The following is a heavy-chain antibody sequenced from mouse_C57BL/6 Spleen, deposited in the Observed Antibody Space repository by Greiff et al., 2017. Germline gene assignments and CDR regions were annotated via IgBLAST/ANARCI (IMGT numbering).Heavy chain of an antibody. V-gene: IGHV5-6*02. CDR1: GFTFSSYG. D-gene: IGHD1-1*01. J-gene: IGHJ4*01. CDR2: ISSGGSYT. Sequence: EVMLVESGGDLARPGGSLKLSCPASGFTFSSYGMSWVRQTPDKRLEWVATISSGGSYTYYPDSVKGRFTISRDDAKNTLYLQMSSRKSEDTAMYYCARRPVEAMDYWGQGTSVTVSS. CDR3: ARRPVEAMDY.